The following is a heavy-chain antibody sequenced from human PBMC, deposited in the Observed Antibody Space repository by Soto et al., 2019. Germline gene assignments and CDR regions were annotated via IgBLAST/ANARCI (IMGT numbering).Heavy chain of an antibody. CDR2: ISGSGGST. J-gene: IGHJ6*02. CDR3: AKDLAGRARYGMDV. V-gene: IGHV3-23*01. Sequence: EVQLLESGGGLVQPGGSLRLSCAASGLTFSSYAMSWVRQAPGKGLEWVSAISGSGGSTYYADSVKGRFTISRDNSKNTLYLQMNSLRAEDTAVYYCAKDLAGRARYGMDVWGQGTKVTVS. D-gene: IGHD1-26*01. CDR1: GLTFSSYA.